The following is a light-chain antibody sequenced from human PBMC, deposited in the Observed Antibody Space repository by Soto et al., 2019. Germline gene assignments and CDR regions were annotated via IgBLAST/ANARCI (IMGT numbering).Light chain of an antibody. V-gene: IGKV1-12*01. Sequence: DIQMTQSPSSVSASVGDRVTITCRASQDISSRIAWYQQKPGKAPQLLIYGASSLESGVPSRFSGSGSGTDFTLTISSLQPEDFETYYCQEANNLPGTFGQGTRLEIK. CDR2: GAS. CDR1: QDISSR. CDR3: QEANNLPGT. J-gene: IGKJ5*01.